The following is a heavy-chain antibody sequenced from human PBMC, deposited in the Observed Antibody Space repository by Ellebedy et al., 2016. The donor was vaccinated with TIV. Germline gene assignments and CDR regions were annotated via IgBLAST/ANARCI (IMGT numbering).Heavy chain of an antibody. D-gene: IGHD1-26*01. Sequence: SLKISCAASGFTFSSYWMHWVRQAPGKGLEWVAVISYDGSNKYYADSVKGRFTISRDNSKNTLYLQMNSLRAEDTAVYYCARVEIVGATPFDYWGQGTLVTVSS. V-gene: IGHV3-30-3*01. CDR1: GFTFSSYW. CDR3: ARVEIVGATPFDY. CDR2: ISYDGSNK. J-gene: IGHJ4*02.